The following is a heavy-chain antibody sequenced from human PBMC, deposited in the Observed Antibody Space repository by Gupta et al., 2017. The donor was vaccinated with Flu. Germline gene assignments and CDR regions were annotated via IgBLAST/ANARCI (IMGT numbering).Heavy chain of an antibody. D-gene: IGHD1-26*01. CDR2: ISYDGSNK. CDR1: GFTFSSYG. CDR3: AKEGHSGVTWAVNWFDP. Sequence: QVQLVESGGGVVQPGRSLRLSCAASGFTFSSYGMHWVRQAPGKGLEWVAVISYDGSNKYYADSVKGRFTISRDNSKNTLYLQMNSLRAEDTAVYYCAKEGHSGVTWAVNWFDPWGQGTLVTVSS. J-gene: IGHJ5*02. V-gene: IGHV3-30*18.